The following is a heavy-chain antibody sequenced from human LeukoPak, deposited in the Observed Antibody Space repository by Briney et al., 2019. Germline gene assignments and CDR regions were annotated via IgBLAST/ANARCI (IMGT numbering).Heavy chain of an antibody. CDR1: GFTFSTYG. Sequence: GGSLRLSCAASGFTFSTYGMSWVRQAPGKGLEWVSSVSGSGDNTYYADSVRGRFNISRDNSEDTLYMQMNSLRADDTAVYYCVKERYISGWSDSFHFWGQGTLVTVSS. CDR2: VSGSGDNT. CDR3: VKERYISGWSDSFHF. J-gene: IGHJ4*02. V-gene: IGHV3-23*01. D-gene: IGHD6-19*01.